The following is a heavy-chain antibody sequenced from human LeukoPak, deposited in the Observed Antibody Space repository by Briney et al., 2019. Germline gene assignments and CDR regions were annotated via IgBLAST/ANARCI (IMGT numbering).Heavy chain of an antibody. V-gene: IGHV1-18*01. Sequence: ASVKVSCKASGYTFTSYGISWVRQAPGQGLEWMGWISAYNGNTNYAQKLQGRVTMTTDTSTSTAYMELRSLRSDDTAVYYCARESPKAAAAYFEIYFDYWGQGTLVTVSS. CDR1: GYTFTSYG. J-gene: IGHJ4*02. CDR2: ISAYNGNT. D-gene: IGHD6-13*01. CDR3: ARESPKAAAAYFEIYFDY.